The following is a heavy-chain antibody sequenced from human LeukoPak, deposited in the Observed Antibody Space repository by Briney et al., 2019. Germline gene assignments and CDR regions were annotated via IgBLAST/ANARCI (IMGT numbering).Heavy chain of an antibody. V-gene: IGHV3-49*04. D-gene: IGHD3-9*01. CDR2: IRSKAYGGTT. CDR1: GFTFGDYA. Sequence: GGSLRLSCTASGFTFGDYAMSWVRQAPGKGLEWVGFIRSKAYGGTTEYAASVKGRFTISRDDSKSIAYLQMNSLKTEDTAVYYCTRAPKFGDILTADYWGQGTLVTVSS. CDR3: TRAPKFGDILTADY. J-gene: IGHJ4*02.